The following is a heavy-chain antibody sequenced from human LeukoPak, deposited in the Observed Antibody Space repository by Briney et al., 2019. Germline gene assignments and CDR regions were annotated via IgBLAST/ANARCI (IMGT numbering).Heavy chain of an antibody. Sequence: SWVRQAPGKGLEWIGEIYHSGSTNYNPSLKSRVTISVDKSKNQFSLKLSSVTAADTAVYYCARRYFGWLFHGYYFDYWGQGTLVTVSS. CDR3: ARRYFGWLFHGYYFDY. D-gene: IGHD3-9*01. J-gene: IGHJ4*02. V-gene: IGHV4-4*02. CDR2: IYHSGST.